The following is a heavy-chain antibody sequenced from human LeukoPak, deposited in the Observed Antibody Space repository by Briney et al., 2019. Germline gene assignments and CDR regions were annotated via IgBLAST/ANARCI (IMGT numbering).Heavy chain of an antibody. CDR3: ARNTRKYSGYDYAY. J-gene: IGHJ4*02. CDR2: ISAYNGNT. D-gene: IGHD5-12*01. V-gene: IGHV1-18*01. Sequence: ASVKVSCKASGYTFTSYGISWVRQAPGQGLEWMGWISAYNGNTNYAQKLQGRVTMTTDTSTSTAYMELRSLRSDDTAVYYCARNTRKYSGYDYAYWGQGTLVTVSP. CDR1: GYTFTSYG.